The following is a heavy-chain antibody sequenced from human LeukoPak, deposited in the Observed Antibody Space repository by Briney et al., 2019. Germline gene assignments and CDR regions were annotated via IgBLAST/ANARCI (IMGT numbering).Heavy chain of an antibody. V-gene: IGHV3-30*18. D-gene: IGHD6-13*01. CDR3: AKDHKIAAGMGIDY. Sequence: TGRSLRLSCAASGFTFSRYAMHWVRQAPGKGLEWVAVISSDGGNKYYADSVKGRFTISRDNSKNTLFLQMNSLRAEGTAVYYCAKDHKIAAGMGIDYWGQGTLVTVSS. CDR1: GFTFSRYA. J-gene: IGHJ4*02. CDR2: ISSDGGNK.